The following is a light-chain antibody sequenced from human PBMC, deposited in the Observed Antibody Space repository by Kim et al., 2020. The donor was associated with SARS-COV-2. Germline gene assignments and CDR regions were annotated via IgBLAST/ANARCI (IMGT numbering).Light chain of an antibody. CDR3: QQRSNWPPA. V-gene: IGKV3-11*01. CDR2: DAS. CDR1: QSVSSY. J-gene: IGKJ4*01. Sequence: PGERATLSCRASQSVSSYLAWYQQKPGQAPRLLIYDASNRATGIPARFSGSGSGTDFTLTISSLEPEDFAVYYCQQRSNWPPAFGGGTKVDIK.